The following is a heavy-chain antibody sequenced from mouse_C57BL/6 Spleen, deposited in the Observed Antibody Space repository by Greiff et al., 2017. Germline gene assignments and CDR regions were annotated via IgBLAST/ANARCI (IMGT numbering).Heavy chain of an antibody. CDR2: ISSGSSTI. J-gene: IGHJ3*01. Sequence: EVMLVESGGGLVKPGGSLKLSCAASGFTFSDYGMHWVRQAPEKGLEWVAYISSGSSTIYYDDTVKGRFTISRDNAKNPLCLQMTRLRSEDTARYYCTRGYGNYFPAWFAYWGQGTLVTVSA. CDR1: GFTFSDYG. D-gene: IGHD2-1*01. V-gene: IGHV5-17*01. CDR3: TRGYGNYFPAWFAY.